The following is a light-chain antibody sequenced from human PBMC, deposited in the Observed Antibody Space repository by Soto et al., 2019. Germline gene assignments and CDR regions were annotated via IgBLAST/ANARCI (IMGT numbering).Light chain of an antibody. J-gene: IGKJ1*01. V-gene: IGKV1-27*01. Sequence: DIQMTQSPSSLSASVGDRDTITCRASQDISNYLAWYQQKPEKVPKLLIYAASTLQSGVPSRFSGSGSGTDFTLTISSLQPEDFATYYCQKYNSAPQTFGQGTKVDIK. CDR2: AAS. CDR3: QKYNSAPQT. CDR1: QDISNY.